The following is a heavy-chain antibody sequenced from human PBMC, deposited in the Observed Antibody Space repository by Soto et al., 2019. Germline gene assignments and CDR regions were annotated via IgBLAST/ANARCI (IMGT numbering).Heavy chain of an antibody. D-gene: IGHD2-15*01. CDR3: ARGDSCTSGICFFS. J-gene: IGHJ1*01. Sequence: QVQLVQSEREVKKPGASVKVACKASGYTFINYAIHWVRHVPGQGLEWMGLINGYKHEIKYGQRFQGRVTLTSDTSTSTAYMELRSLRSDDTAVYYCARGDSCTSGICFFSWGQGTLVTVSS. V-gene: IGHV1-18*01. CDR2: INGYKHEI. CDR1: GYTFINYA.